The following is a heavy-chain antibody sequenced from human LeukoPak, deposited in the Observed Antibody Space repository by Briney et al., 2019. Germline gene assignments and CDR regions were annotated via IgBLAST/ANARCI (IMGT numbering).Heavy chain of an antibody. CDR2: ISGSGGST. CDR1: GFTFSSYA. CDR3: ARDSGGQLARGPGPFDY. D-gene: IGHD3-10*01. J-gene: IGHJ4*02. V-gene: IGHV3-23*01. Sequence: GGSLRLSCAASGFTFSSYAMSWVRQAPGKGLEWVSAISGSGGSTYYADSVKGRFTISRDNAKNSLYLQMNSLRAEDTAVYYCARDSGGQLARGPGPFDYWGQGTLVTVSS.